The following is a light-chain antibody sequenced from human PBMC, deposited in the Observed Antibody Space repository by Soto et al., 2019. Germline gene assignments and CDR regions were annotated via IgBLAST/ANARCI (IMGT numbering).Light chain of an antibody. CDR3: LQYNALSQT. V-gene: IGKV1-5*01. Sequence: DIQMTQSPSTLSASVGDRVTITCRASQSMNDWLAWYQQKPGKAPKVLIYDASSLQSGVPSRFSGSGSGTEFTLTIDCLQPDDVATYYCLQYNALSQTFDQGTKVEI. J-gene: IGKJ1*01. CDR2: DAS. CDR1: QSMNDW.